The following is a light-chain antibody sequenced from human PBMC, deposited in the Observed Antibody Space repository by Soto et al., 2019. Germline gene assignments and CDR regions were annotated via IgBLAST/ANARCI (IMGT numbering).Light chain of an antibody. Sequence: DIQMTQSPSTLSGSVGDRVTITCRASQTISSWLAWYQQKPGKAPKLLIYKASTLKSGVPSRFSGSGSGTEFTLTISSLQPDDFATYYCQHYNIYSAAFGQGTKVELK. J-gene: IGKJ1*01. CDR3: QHYNIYSAA. CDR2: KAS. CDR1: QTISSW. V-gene: IGKV1-5*03.